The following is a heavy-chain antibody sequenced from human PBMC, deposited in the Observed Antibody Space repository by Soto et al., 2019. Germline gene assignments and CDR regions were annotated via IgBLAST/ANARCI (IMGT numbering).Heavy chain of an antibody. CDR2: INRDGSEK. J-gene: IGHJ4*02. D-gene: IGHD1-26*01. CDR3: ARGWEGYFDY. CDR1: GFTFSSYW. V-gene: IGHV3-7*03. Sequence: GSLRLSCAASGFTFSSYWMGWVRQAPGKGLEWVANINRDGSEKYYVDSVEGPFTISRDNAKNSLYLQIHSLRVDDAAVYFCARGWEGYFDYWGQGTLVTVSS.